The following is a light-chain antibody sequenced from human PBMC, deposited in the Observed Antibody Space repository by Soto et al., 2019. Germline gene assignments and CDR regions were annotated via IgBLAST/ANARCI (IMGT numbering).Light chain of an antibody. CDR1: QSITNN. Sequence: ETVMTQSPATLSVSPGERATLSCRASQSITNNVAWYQQRPGQAPRLLIYDTSTRATGIPARFSGSGSGTEFTLTISSLQSEDFAVYYCKQYKTWPRTFGQGTKVEI. J-gene: IGKJ1*01. V-gene: IGKV3-15*01. CDR3: KQYKTWPRT. CDR2: DTS.